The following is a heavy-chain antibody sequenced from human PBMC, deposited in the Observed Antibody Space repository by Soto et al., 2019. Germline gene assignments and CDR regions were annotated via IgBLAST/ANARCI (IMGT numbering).Heavy chain of an antibody. J-gene: IGHJ4*02. D-gene: IGHD1-26*01. CDR3: ARVYMSCWDEIFFDY. V-gene: IGHV4-59*01. CDR1: GGSISSYY. Sequence: QVQLQESGPGLVKPSETLSLTCTVSGGSISSYYWSWIRQPQGKGLEWIGYIYYSGSTNYNPSLKIRVTISVDTSKNQCSLKLSSVTAADTAVYYCARVYMSCWDEIFFDYWGQGTLVTVSS. CDR2: IYYSGST.